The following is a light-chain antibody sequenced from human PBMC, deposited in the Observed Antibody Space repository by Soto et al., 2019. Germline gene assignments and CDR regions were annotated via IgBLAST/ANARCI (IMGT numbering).Light chain of an antibody. CDR2: KAS. V-gene: IGKV1-5*03. CDR1: QSISTW. CDR3: QQYYSYWVN. Sequence: DIQMTQSASTLSASVGDRVTISCRASQSISTWLAWYQQNPGKAPKLLIYKASSIESGVPSRFSGSGSGTEFTLTISGLQPDDFAAYYGQQYYSYWVNFGQGTKLEI. J-gene: IGKJ2*01.